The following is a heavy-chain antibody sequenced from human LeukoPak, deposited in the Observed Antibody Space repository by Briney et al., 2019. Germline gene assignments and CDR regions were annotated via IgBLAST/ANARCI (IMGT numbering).Heavy chain of an antibody. D-gene: IGHD1-26*01. CDR1: GFTFSSYA. V-gene: IGHV3-23*01. Sequence: AGGSLRLSCAASGFTFSSYAMTWVRQAPGKGLEWVSVISGRGGSTYYADSVKGRFTISRDSSKNTLYLQMNSLRTEDTAVYYCAREELGYEVGYWGQGTLVTVSS. J-gene: IGHJ4*02. CDR2: ISGRGGST. CDR3: AREELGYEVGY.